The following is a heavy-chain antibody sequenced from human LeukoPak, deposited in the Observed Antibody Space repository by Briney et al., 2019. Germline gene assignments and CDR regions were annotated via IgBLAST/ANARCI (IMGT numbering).Heavy chain of an antibody. CDR2: INWNGGST. CDR1: GFTFDDYG. J-gene: IGHJ5*02. V-gene: IGHV3-20*04. Sequence: GGSLRLSCAASGFTFDDYGMSWVRQAPGKGLEWVSGINWNGGSTGYADSVKGRFTISRDNAKNSLYLQMNSLRAEDTAVYYCARGSTSNYFDPWGQGTLVTVSS. CDR3: ARGSTSNYFDP. D-gene: IGHD2/OR15-2a*01.